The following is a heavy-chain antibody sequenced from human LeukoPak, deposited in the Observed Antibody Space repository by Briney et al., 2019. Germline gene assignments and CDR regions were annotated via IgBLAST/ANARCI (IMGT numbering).Heavy chain of an antibody. V-gene: IGHV3-23*01. J-gene: IGHJ4*02. CDR1: GFTFSSYA. CDR3: AGPGRYYDPPTGDQEDY. Sequence: PGGSLRLSCAASGFTFSSYAMSWVRQAPGKGLEWVSAISGSGGSTYYADSVKGRFTISRDNSKNTLYLQMNSLRAEDTAVYYCAGPGRYYDPPTGDQEDYWGQGTLVTVSS. D-gene: IGHD3-3*01. CDR2: ISGSGGST.